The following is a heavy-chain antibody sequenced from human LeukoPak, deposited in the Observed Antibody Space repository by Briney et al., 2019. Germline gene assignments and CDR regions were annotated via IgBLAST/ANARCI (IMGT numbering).Heavy chain of an antibody. Sequence: PGGSLRLSCAASGFTFSSYSMNWVRQAPGKGLEWVSYISSSSSTIYYADSVKGRFTISRDNAKNSLYLQMNSLRAEDTAVYYCARDSLPWDSSYFQHWGQGTLVTVSS. CDR2: ISSSSSTI. V-gene: IGHV3-48*01. CDR1: GFTFSSYS. J-gene: IGHJ1*01. D-gene: IGHD3-22*01. CDR3: ARDSLPWDSSYFQH.